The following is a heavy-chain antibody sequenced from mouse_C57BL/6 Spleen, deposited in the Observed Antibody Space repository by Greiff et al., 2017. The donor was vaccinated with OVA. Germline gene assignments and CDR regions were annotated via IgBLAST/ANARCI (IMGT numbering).Heavy chain of an antibody. CDR3: ARDEDYSNYGFDY. CDR1: GYSFTGYY. CDR2: INPSTGGT. V-gene: IGHV1-42*01. Sequence: EVQLQQSGPELVKPGASVKISCKASGYSFTGYYMNWVKQSPEKSLEWIGEINPSTGGTTYNQKFKAKATLTVDKSSSTAYMQPKSLTSEDSAVYYCARDEDYSNYGFDYWGQGTTLTVSS. D-gene: IGHD2-5*01. J-gene: IGHJ2*01.